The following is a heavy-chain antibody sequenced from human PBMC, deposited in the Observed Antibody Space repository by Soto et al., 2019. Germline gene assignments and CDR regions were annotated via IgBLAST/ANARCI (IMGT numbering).Heavy chain of an antibody. J-gene: IGHJ4*02. CDR2: ISYHGTYD. CDR1: GSNFSNYG. D-gene: IGHD6-13*01. Sequence: QGQLVESGGGVVQPGRSLRLSCAASGSNFSNYGIHWVRQVPGKGLEWVAVISYHGTYDHSTDSVRGRFTTSRDNSKNTVYLQMNSLRAEDTAVYYCAKDRGYYSSSWPSYWGQGTLVTVSS. V-gene: IGHV3-30*18. CDR3: AKDRGYYSSSWPSY.